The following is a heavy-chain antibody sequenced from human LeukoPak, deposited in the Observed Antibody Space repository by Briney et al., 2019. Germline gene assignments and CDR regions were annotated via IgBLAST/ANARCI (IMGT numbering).Heavy chain of an antibody. D-gene: IGHD6-19*01. V-gene: IGHV3-30-3*01. J-gene: IGHJ4*02. CDR1: GCTFSSYA. CDR2: ISYDGSNK. Sequence: GGSLRLSCAASGCTFSSYAMHWVRQAPGKGLEWVAVISYDGSNKYYADSVKGRFTISRDNSKNTLYLQMNSLRAEDTAVYYCARDLSGWSDYWGQGTLVTVSS. CDR3: ARDLSGWSDY.